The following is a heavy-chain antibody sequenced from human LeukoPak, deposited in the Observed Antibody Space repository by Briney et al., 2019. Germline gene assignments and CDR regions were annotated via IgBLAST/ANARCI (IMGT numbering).Heavy chain of an antibody. CDR1: GGSISTYY. CDR3: ARAGMATGWFDP. D-gene: IGHD5-24*01. V-gene: IGHV4-59*01. Sequence: PSETLSLTCSVSGGSISTYYWNWIRQPPGKGLEWIGYIYYSGSTNYNPSLESRVSISVDTSKNQFSLKLSSVTAADTAVYYCARAGMATGWFDPWGQGTLVTVSS. J-gene: IGHJ5*02. CDR2: IYYSGST.